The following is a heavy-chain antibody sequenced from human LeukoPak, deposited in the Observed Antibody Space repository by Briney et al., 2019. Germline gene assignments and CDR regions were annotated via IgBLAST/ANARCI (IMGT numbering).Heavy chain of an antibody. Sequence: GSLRLSCAASGFTFSSYSMNWVRQAPGKGLEWVSSISSSSSYIYYADSVKGRFTISRDNAKNSLYLQMNSLRAEDTAVYYCARDVLRFLEWISPYYYYYGMDVWGQGTTVTVSS. D-gene: IGHD3-3*01. J-gene: IGHJ6*02. CDR2: ISSSSSYI. CDR1: GFTFSSYS. V-gene: IGHV3-21*01. CDR3: ARDVLRFLEWISPYYYYYGMDV.